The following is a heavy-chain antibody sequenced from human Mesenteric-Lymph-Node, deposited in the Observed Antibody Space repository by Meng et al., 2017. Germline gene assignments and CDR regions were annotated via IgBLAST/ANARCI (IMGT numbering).Heavy chain of an antibody. CDR2: INHSGST. J-gene: IGHJ4*02. CDR1: GFTFSSYA. V-gene: IGHV4-34*01. CDR3: ARGLKSSSAFDY. Sequence: ESLKISCTASGFTFSSYAMSWVRQAPGKGLEWIGEINHSGSTNYNPSLKSRVTISVDTSKNQFSLKLSSVTAADTAVYYCARGLKSSSAFDYWGQGTLVTVSS.